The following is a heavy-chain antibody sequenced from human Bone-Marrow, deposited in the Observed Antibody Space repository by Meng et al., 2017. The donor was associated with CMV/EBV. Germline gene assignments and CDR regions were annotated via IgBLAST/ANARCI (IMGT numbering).Heavy chain of an antibody. Sequence: GESLKISCAASGFTFSSYGMHWVRQAPGKGLEWVSRINPDGSSTSYADSVKGRFTVSRDNAKNTLYLQMNSLRDEDTAVYYCAGRDLWSGYDYWGQGTLVTVSS. D-gene: IGHD3-3*01. CDR2: INPDGSST. J-gene: IGHJ4*02. V-gene: IGHV3-74*01. CDR1: GFTFSSYG. CDR3: AGRDLWSGYDY.